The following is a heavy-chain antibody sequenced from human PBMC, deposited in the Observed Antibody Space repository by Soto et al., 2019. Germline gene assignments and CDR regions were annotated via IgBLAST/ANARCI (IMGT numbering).Heavy chain of an antibody. J-gene: IGHJ6*03. D-gene: IGHD3-3*01. V-gene: IGHV4-34*01. Sequence: TSETLSLTCAVYGGSFSGYYWSWIRQPPGKGLEWIGEINHSGSTNYNPSLKSRVTISVDTSKNQFSLKLSSVTAADTAVYYCASFSPPRGYYMDVWGKGTTVTVSS. CDR3: ASFSPPRGYYMDV. CDR1: GGSFSGYY. CDR2: INHSGST.